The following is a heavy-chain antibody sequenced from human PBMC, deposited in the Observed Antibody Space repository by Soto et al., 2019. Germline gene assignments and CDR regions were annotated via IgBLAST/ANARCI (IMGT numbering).Heavy chain of an antibody. CDR3: ARTMYYCASPICPPGDFYGTDV. D-gene: IGHD2-2*01. V-gene: IGHV5-51*01. CDR2: IYPGDSDT. CDR1: GYSFTTYW. Sequence: PGESLKISCKYSGYSFTTYWIGWVRQMPGKGLEWMGIIYPGDSDTRYSPAFQGQVTISADKSISTAFLQWSSLKASDTAMYFCARTMYYCASPICPPGDFYGTDVWGQGTTVTVSS. J-gene: IGHJ6*02.